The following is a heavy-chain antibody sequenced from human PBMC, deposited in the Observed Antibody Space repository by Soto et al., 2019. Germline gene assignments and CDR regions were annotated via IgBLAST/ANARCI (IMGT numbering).Heavy chain of an antibody. V-gene: IGHV3-15*01. J-gene: IGHJ6*02. Sequence: GGSLSLSCAASGFTFSNAWMSWVSQAPGKGLEWVGRIKSKTDGGTTDYAAPVKGRFTISRDDSKNTLYLQMNSLKTADTAVYYSTTQGYSSSWYGMDVWGQGTTVTVSS. CDR1: GFTFSNAW. CDR2: IKSKTDGGTT. D-gene: IGHD6-13*01. CDR3: TTQGYSSSWYGMDV.